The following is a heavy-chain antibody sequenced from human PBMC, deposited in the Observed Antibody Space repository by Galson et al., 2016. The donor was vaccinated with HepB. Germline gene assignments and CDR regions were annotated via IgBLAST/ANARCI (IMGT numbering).Heavy chain of an antibody. CDR1: GYTFTNSY. J-gene: IGHJ4*02. CDR2: INPGDSKT. V-gene: IGHV1-46*03. CDR3: ARVPGRTTSYIRYFDY. D-gene: IGHD1-14*01. Sequence: SVKVSCKASGYTFTNSYIHWVRQAPGQRLEWMGVINPGDSKTIHAQKLQDRVTMTRDTSTTTVYMELNSLRSEDTAVYYCARVPGRTTSYIRYFDYWGQGTLATVSS.